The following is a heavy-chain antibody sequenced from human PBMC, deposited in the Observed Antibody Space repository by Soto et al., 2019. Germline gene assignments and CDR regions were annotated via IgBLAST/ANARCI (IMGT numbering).Heavy chain of an antibody. J-gene: IGHJ4*02. CDR2: IFVSSTII. V-gene: IGHV3-48*04. CDR3: ARDKDWAFDY. D-gene: IGHD3-9*01. CDR1: GFTFSSYS. Sequence: EVQLVEAGGGLVQPGGSLRLSCVASGFTFSSYSMVWVRQAPGKGLEWVSYIFVSSTIIYYADSVKGRFTVSRDNAQNSRFLIRNSLRADDTAVYYCARDKDWAFDYWGQGTLVTVSS.